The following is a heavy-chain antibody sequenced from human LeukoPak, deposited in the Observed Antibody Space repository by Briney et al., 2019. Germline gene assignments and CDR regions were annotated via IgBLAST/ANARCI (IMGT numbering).Heavy chain of an antibody. CDR3: ARVGIAARVGSDGDYYYYGMDV. V-gene: IGHV1-2*02. CDR1: EYSFTGYY. Sequence: ASVKVSCKASEYSFTGYYMHWVRQAPGQGLEWMGWINPNSGGTNYAQKFQGRVTMTRDTSISTAYMELSRLRSDDTAVYYCARVGIAARVGSDGDYYYYGMDVWGQGTTVTVSS. D-gene: IGHD6-6*01. J-gene: IGHJ6*02. CDR2: INPNSGGT.